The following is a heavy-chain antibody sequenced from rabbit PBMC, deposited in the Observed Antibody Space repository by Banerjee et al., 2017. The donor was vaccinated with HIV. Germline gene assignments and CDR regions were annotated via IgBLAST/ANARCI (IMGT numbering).Heavy chain of an antibody. Sequence: QQQLEESGGGLVKPEGSLTLTCKASGFDFSSNAMCWVRQAPGKGPEWIACIYAGSSGSTYYASWAKGRFTISKTSSTTVTLQMTSLTAADTATYFCARVGGYDDYGYSTWGLWGQGTLVTVS. CDR1: GFDFSSNA. CDR3: ARVGGYDDYGYSTWGL. D-gene: IGHD2-1*01. CDR2: IYAGSSGST. J-gene: IGHJ4*01. V-gene: IGHV1S45*01.